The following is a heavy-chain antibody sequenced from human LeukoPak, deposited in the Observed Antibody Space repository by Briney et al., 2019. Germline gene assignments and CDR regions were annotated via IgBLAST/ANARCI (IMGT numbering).Heavy chain of an antibody. CDR2: IYYSGST. J-gene: IGHJ6*02. CDR1: GGSISSYY. Sequence: SETLSLTCTVSGGSISSYYWSWIRQPPGKGLEWIGYIYYSGSTNYNPSLKSRVTISVDTSKNQFSLKLSSVTAADTAVYYCARGMRYYGSGSRPYYYYGVDVWGQGTTVTVSS. D-gene: IGHD3-10*01. V-gene: IGHV4-59*01. CDR3: ARGMRYYGSGSRPYYYYGVDV.